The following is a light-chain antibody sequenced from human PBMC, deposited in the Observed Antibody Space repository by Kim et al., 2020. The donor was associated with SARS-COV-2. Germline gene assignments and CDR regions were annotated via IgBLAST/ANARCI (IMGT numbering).Light chain of an antibody. CDR1: QSVNIDY. CDR3: QQYGGSRN. J-gene: IGKJ2*01. CDR2: GAS. Sequence: SLTPGERASLSWRASQSVNIDYLAWYQQKPGQAPRLLIYGASSRATGITDRFSGSGSGTDFTLTIARLEPEDFAVYYCQQYGGSRNFGQGTKLEI. V-gene: IGKV3-20*01.